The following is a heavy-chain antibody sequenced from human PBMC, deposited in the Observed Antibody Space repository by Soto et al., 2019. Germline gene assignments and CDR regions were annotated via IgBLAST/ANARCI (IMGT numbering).Heavy chain of an antibody. CDR2: IYPGDSDT. CDR3: ARSPGIQLWYGFHAFDI. V-gene: IGHV5-51*01. Sequence: GESLKISCKGSGYSFTSYWIGWVRQMPGKGLEWMGIIYPGDSDTRYSPSFQGQVTISADKSISTAYLQWSSLKASDTAMYCCARSPGIQLWYGFHAFDIWGQGTMVTVSS. D-gene: IGHD5-18*01. J-gene: IGHJ3*02. CDR1: GYSFTSYW.